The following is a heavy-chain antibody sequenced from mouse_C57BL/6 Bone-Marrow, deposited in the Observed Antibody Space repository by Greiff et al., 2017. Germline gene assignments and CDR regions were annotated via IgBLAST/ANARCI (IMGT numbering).Heavy chain of an antibody. CDR2: INPSTGGT. V-gene: IGHV1-42*01. J-gene: IGHJ2*01. CDR3: ARNGKEYYFDY. CDR1: GYSFTGYY. Sequence: EVKLVESGPELVKPGASVKISCKASGYSFTGYYMNWVKQSPEKSLEWIGEINPSTGGTTYNQKFKAKATLTVDKSSSTAYMQLKSLTSEDSAVYYCARNGKEYYFDYWGQGTTLTVSS. D-gene: IGHD4-1*01.